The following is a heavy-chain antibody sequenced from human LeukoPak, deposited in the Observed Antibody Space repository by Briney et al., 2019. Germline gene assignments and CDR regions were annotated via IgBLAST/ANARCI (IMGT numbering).Heavy chain of an antibody. CDR3: AKVHIVGAPDGAFDI. Sequence: GGSLRLSCAASGFTFDDYAMHWVRQAPGKGLEWVSGISWNSGSIGYADSVKGRFTISRDNAKNSLYLQMNSLRAEDMALYYCAKVHIVGAPDGAFDIWGQGTMVTVSS. D-gene: IGHD1-26*01. CDR1: GFTFDDYA. CDR2: ISWNSGSI. J-gene: IGHJ3*02. V-gene: IGHV3-9*03.